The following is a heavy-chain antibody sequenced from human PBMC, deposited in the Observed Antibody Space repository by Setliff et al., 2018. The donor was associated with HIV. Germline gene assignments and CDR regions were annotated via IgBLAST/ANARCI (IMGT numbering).Heavy chain of an antibody. D-gene: IGHD2-2*01. V-gene: IGHV4-31*11. CDR1: GDSIISGDFF. CDR2: FYFSGSA. CDR3: ARGRVFCDVDSCYHFDY. J-gene: IGHJ4*02. Sequence: SETLSLTCDVSGDSIISGDFFWSWIRQSPGKGLEWIGYFYFSGSATHNPALKSPVSISVDTSKNQFYLTLISVTAADTAVYYCARGRVFCDVDSCYHFDYWGQGVLVTVSS.